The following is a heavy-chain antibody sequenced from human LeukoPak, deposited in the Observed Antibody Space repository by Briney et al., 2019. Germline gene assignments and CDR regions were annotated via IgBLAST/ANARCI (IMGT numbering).Heavy chain of an antibody. D-gene: IGHD1-7*01. V-gene: IGHV4-39*01. CDR2: IYYSGNT. J-gene: IGHJ4*02. CDR1: GGSISSSSYY. CDR3: XRLASENWNSGSFDY. Sequence: SETLSLTCTVSGGSISSSSYYWGWIRQPPGKGLEWIGSIYYSGNTYYNPSLKSRVTISVDTSKNQFSLKLSSVTAADTAVYYCXRLASENWNSGSFDYWGQGTLVTVSS.